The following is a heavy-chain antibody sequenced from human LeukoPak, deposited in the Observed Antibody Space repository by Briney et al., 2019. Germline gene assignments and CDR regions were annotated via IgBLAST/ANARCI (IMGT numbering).Heavy chain of an antibody. J-gene: IGHJ4*02. D-gene: IGHD2-2*01. CDR3: AKTPDIVVVPAVTFDY. CDR2: ISSSSSYI. V-gene: IGHV3-21*04. CDR1: GFTFSSYS. Sequence: PGGSLRLSCAASGFTFSSYSMNWVRQAPGKGLEWVSSISSSSSYIYYADSVKGRFTISRDNSKNTLYLQMNSLRAEDTAVYYCAKTPDIVVVPAVTFDYWGQGTLVTVSS.